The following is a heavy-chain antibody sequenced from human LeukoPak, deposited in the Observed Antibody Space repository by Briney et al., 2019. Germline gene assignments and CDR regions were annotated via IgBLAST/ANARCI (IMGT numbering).Heavy chain of an antibody. Sequence: GGSLRLSCAASGFTFSSYGMHWVRQAPGKGLEWVAVISYDGSNKYYADSVKGRFTISRDNSKNTLYLQMNSLRAEDTAVYYCAKDNSGGTAMPYFDYWGQGTLVTVSS. J-gene: IGHJ4*02. D-gene: IGHD5-18*01. CDR3: AKDNSGGTAMPYFDY. CDR2: ISYDGSNK. CDR1: GFTFSSYG. V-gene: IGHV3-30*18.